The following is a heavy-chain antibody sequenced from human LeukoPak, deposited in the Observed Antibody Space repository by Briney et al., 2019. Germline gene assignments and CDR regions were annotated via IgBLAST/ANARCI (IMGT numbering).Heavy chain of an antibody. V-gene: IGHV3-21*04. CDR2: ISSSSSYI. CDR1: GFTFSSYS. CDR3: ARVLRYCSGGNCYSGGLGYMDV. D-gene: IGHD2-15*01. Sequence: GGSLRLSCAASGFTFSSYSMNWVRQAPGKGLEWVTSISSSSSYIYYADSVKGRFTISRDNAKNSLFLQMNSLRAEDTAVYYCARVLRYCSGGNCYSGGLGYMDVWGKGTTVTISS. J-gene: IGHJ6*03.